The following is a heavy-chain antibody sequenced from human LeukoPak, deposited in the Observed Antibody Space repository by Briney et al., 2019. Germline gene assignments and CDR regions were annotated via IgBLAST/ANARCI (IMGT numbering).Heavy chain of an antibody. J-gene: IGHJ6*02. CDR1: GGSMSGFF. D-gene: IGHD3-10*01. V-gene: IGHV4-4*08. Sequence: SETLSLTCTVSGGSMSGFFWTWIRQPPGRELEWMGSIYHSGRSTKYNPSLKSRVTISVDTSKSQFSLNLNSATAADTAVYYCARTSRHFYGSGTNLTPWPAGMDVWGQGTTVTVSS. CDR2: IYHSGRST. CDR3: ARTSRHFYGSGTNLTPWPAGMDV.